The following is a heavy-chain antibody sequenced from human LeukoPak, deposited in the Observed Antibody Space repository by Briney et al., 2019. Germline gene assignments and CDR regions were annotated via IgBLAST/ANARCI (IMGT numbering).Heavy chain of an antibody. CDR1: GYTFTSDD. CDR3: ARGLGYCSGGSCSHFDY. CDR2: MSPNSGNT. V-gene: IGHV1-8*01. Sequence: ASVKVSCKASGYTFTSDDINWVRQATGQGLEWMGWMSPNSGNTGYAQKFQGRVTMTRDTSIGIAYMELSSLRSEDTAVYYCARGLGYCSGGSCSHFDYWGQGTLVTVSS. J-gene: IGHJ4*02. D-gene: IGHD2-15*01.